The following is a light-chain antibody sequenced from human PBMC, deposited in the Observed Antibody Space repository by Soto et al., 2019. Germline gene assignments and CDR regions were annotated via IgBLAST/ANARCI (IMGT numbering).Light chain of an antibody. Sequence: EIVLTQSPGTLSLSPGAGAPLSCRASQSIGGNFLAWYQQRRGQAPRLLIHGASRRATGIPDRFSGSASGTDFTLTISRLEPEDFAVYFCQQYSDLPMTFGQGTRLEIK. J-gene: IGKJ5*01. CDR3: QQYSDLPMT. CDR1: QSIGGNF. CDR2: GAS. V-gene: IGKV3-20*01.